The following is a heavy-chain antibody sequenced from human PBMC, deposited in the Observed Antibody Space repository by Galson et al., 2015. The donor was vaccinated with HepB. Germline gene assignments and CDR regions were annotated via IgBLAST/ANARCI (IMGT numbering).Heavy chain of an antibody. Sequence: SLRLSCAASGFTFSDYSMNWIRQAPGKSLEWVSNIGSRGLSIYYTDSLKGRFTISRDNSRNSLYLQINSLTADDTAVYHCAKSRGTMAAAGDHWGQGTQVTVSS. CDR3: AKSRGTMAAAGDH. V-gene: IGHV3-11*01. D-gene: IGHD6-13*01. CDR1: GFTFSDYS. J-gene: IGHJ4*02. CDR2: IGSRGLSI.